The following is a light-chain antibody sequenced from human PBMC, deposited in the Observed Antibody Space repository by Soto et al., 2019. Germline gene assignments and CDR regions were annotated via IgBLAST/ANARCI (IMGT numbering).Light chain of an antibody. CDR3: QQLNTYRFT. Sequence: IPLTQSPSFLSASVGDKVTITCRASQGIGSYLAWYQQKPGKAPNLLIYAASTLQSGVPSRFSGSGSGTEFTLTISSLQPEDFATYYCQQLNTYRFTFGPGTKVDIK. J-gene: IGKJ3*01. CDR1: QGIGSY. CDR2: AAS. V-gene: IGKV1-9*01.